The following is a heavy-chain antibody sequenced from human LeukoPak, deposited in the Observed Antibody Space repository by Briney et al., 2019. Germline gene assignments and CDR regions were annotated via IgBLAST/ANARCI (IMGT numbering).Heavy chain of an antibody. CDR3: ARVYGSGTHMDV. CDR2: INPSGGST. J-gene: IGHJ6*03. V-gene: IGHV1-46*01. CDR1: GYTFTSYY. Sequence: GASVKVSCKASGYTFTSYYMHWVRQAPGQGLEWMGIINPSGGSTSYAQKFQGRVTMTRDMSTSTVYMELSSLRSEDTAVYYCARVYGSGTHMDVWGKGTTVTISS. D-gene: IGHD3-10*01.